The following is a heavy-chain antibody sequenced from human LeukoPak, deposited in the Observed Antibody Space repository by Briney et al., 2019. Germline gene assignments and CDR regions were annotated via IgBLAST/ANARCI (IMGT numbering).Heavy chain of an antibody. D-gene: IGHD5-18*01. CDR1: GGSFSGYY. J-gene: IGHJ4*02. CDR3: ARTRLWPTGTFDY. CDR2: INHSGST. V-gene: IGHV4-34*01. Sequence: SETLSLTCAVYGGSFSGYYWSWIRQPPGKGLEWIGEINHSGSTNYNPSLKSRVTISLDTPKNQFSLKLASVTAADTAVYYCARTRLWPTGTFDYWGQGTLVTVSS.